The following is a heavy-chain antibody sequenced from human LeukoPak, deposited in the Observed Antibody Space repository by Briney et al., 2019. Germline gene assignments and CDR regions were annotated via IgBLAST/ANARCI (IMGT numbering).Heavy chain of an antibody. V-gene: IGHV4-34*01. D-gene: IGHD2-2*01. Sequence: SETLSLTCAVYGGSFSGYYWSWIRQPPGKGLEWIGGINHSGSANYNPSLKSRVTISVDTSKNQFSLKLSSVTAADTAVYYCARGLGGYCSSTSCSSMVYFDYWGQGTLVTVSS. J-gene: IGHJ4*02. CDR2: INHSGSA. CDR3: ARGLGGYCSSTSCSSMVYFDY. CDR1: GGSFSGYY.